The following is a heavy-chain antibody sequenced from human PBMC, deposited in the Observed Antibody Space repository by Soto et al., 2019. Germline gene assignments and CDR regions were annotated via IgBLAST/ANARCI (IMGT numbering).Heavy chain of an antibody. CDR3: ARVVYNWNYGFDP. D-gene: IGHD1-7*01. CDR2: IYHSGST. V-gene: IGHV4-4*02. J-gene: IGHJ5*02. CDR1: GGSISSSNW. Sequence: SETLSLTCAVSGGSISSSNWWSWVRQPPGKGLEWIGEIYHSGSTNYNPSLKSRVTISVDKSKNQFSLKLSSVTAADTAVYYCARVVYNWNYGFDPRGQGTLVTVSS.